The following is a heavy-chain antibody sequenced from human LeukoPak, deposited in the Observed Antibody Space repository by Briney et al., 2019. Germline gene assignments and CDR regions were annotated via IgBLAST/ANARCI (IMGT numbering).Heavy chain of an antibody. D-gene: IGHD2-2*02. Sequence: GGSLRLSCVASGFTFSDYSMDWVRQAPGAGLEWISCISKNSGSIDYADSVKGRFTISRDNAKKSLYLQMNSLRAEDTAVYYCVRAVPATILGAFDIWGQGTMVTVSS. J-gene: IGHJ3*02. CDR3: VRAVPATILGAFDI. CDR1: GFTFSDYS. CDR2: ISKNSGSI. V-gene: IGHV3-48*04.